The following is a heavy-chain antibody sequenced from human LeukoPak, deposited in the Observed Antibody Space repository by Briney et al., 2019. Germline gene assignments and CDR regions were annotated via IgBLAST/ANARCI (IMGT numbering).Heavy chain of an antibody. Sequence: GRSLRLSCAASGFTFSSYSMNWVRQAPGKGLEWVSYISSSSSTIYYADSVKGRFTISRDNAKNSLYLQMNSLRAEDTAVYYCASSSTYYDILTGGLFDYWGQGALVTVSP. CDR1: GFTFSSYS. J-gene: IGHJ4*02. CDR3: ASSSTYYDILTGGLFDY. V-gene: IGHV3-48*01. CDR2: ISSSSSTI. D-gene: IGHD3-9*01.